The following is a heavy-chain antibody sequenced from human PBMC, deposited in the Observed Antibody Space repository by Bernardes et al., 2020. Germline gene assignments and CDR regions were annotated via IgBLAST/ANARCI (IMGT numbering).Heavy chain of an antibody. J-gene: IGHJ4*02. V-gene: IGHV4-34*01. CDR2: INHSGST. Sequence: SETLSLTCAVDGGSFSGSYWSWIRQPPGKGLEWIGEINHSGSTNHNPSLKSRVTLSVDTSKNQLSLKLSSVTAADTAVYYCAREGVVPAKSFDYWGQGTLVTVSS. CDR1: GGSFSGSY. D-gene: IGHD2-2*01. CDR3: AREGVVPAKSFDY.